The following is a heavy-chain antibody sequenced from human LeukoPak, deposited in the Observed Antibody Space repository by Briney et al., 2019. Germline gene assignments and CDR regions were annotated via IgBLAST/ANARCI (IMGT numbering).Heavy chain of an antibody. CDR1: GFTFSSYG. J-gene: IGHJ6*02. CDR2: IWYDGSNK. CDR3: ARDVYSSGWFGYYYGMDV. V-gene: IGHV3-33*01. Sequence: GSLRLSCVASGFTFSSYGMHWVRQAPGKGLEWVAVIWYDGSNKYYADSVKGRFTISRDNSKNTLYLQMNSLRAEDTAVYYCARDVYSSGWFGYYYGMDVWGQGTTVTVSS. D-gene: IGHD6-19*01.